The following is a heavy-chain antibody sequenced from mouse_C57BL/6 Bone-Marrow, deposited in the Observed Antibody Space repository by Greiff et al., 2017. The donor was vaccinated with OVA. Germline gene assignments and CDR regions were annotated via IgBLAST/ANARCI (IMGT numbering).Heavy chain of an antibody. J-gene: IGHJ3*01. CDR3: ARGRVPAWFAY. CDR1: GYTFTSYW. CDR2: IHPNSGST. V-gene: IGHV1-64*01. Sequence: VQLQQPGAELVKPGASVKLSCKASGYTFTSYWMHWVKQRPGQGLEWIGMIHPNSGSTNYNEKFKSNATLTVDKSSSTAYMQLSSLTSADSAVYYCARGRVPAWFAYWGQGTLVTVSA.